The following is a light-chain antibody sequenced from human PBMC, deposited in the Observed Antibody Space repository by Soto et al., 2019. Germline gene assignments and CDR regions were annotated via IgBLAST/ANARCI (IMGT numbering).Light chain of an antibody. CDR2: DAS. Sequence: DIQMAQSPSTLSASVGDRVTITCRASQSISRSLAWYQQKPGKAPSLLIYDASSLEGGVPSRFSGSGFGTEFSLTITNLQPADFATYYCQQCSDFLISFGPGTTVDFK. CDR3: QQCSDFLIS. CDR1: QSISRS. J-gene: IGKJ3*01. V-gene: IGKV1-5*01.